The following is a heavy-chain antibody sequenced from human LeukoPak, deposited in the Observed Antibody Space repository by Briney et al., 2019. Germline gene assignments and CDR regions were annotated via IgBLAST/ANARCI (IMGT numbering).Heavy chain of an antibody. D-gene: IGHD6-13*01. V-gene: IGHV1-18*01. Sequence: GASVKVSCKTSGYTFNTYSINWVRQAPGQGLVWLGWVNTYKGDTKYTQKFQGRVTLTTDPSTSTVYMELTNLRSDDTAMYYCAGGRAAADDFDLWGQGTLVTVSS. CDR2: VNTYKGDT. J-gene: IGHJ4*02. CDR3: AGGRAAADDFDL. CDR1: GYTFNTYS.